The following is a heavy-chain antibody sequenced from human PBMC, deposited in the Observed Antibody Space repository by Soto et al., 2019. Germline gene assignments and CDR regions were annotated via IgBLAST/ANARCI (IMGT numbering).Heavy chain of an antibody. Sequence: QVQLVQSGDEVKKPGASVKVSCKASGYIFVNYGIAWVRQAPGQGLEWMGWISPYTGNTHSATKVQGRLTMTTDTATSTAYMDLGSLTSDDTAVYYCVMVDNYVTPTPQDVWGQGATVTVSS. CDR1: GYIFVNYG. CDR2: ISPYTGNT. V-gene: IGHV1-18*01. J-gene: IGHJ6*02. D-gene: IGHD3-16*01. CDR3: VMVDNYVTPTPQDV.